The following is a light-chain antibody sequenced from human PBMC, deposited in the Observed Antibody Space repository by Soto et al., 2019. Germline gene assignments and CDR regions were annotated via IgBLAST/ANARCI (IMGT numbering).Light chain of an antibody. J-gene: IGKJ4*01. CDR3: QQRYNWPLT. V-gene: IGKV3-11*01. CDR1: QSVSSS. CDR2: GAS. Sequence: EIVLTQSPATLSLSPGERATLSCRASQSVSSSLAWYQQKPGQAPRLLIYGASNGATGIPARFSGTGSGTDFTLTISSLEPEDFAVYYCQQRYNWPLTFGGGTKV.